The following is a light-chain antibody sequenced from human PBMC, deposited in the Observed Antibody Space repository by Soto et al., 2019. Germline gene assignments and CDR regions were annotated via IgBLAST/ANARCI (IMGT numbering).Light chain of an antibody. CDR1: QSINRY. Sequence: DIQMTQSPSSLSASVGDRVTITCRASQSINRYLNWYQQKPGKAPKLLIYAASSLQSGVPSRFSGSGSGTDFTLTISSLQPEDFATYYCQQSYSTPPTFGQGTKVDI. CDR3: QQSYSTPPT. CDR2: AAS. J-gene: IGKJ1*01. V-gene: IGKV1-39*01.